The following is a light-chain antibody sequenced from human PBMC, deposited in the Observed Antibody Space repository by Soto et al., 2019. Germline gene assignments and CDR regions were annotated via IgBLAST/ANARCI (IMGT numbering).Light chain of an antibody. Sequence: QSVLTQPPSVSGAPGPRGTISCTGSSSNIGAGYDVHWYQQLPGRAPKLLIYGNTNRPSGVPDRFSGSKSGTSASLAITGLQAEDEADYYCLSFDSSLSVVFGGGTKVTVL. CDR1: SSNIGAGYD. CDR2: GNT. J-gene: IGLJ2*01. V-gene: IGLV1-40*01. CDR3: LSFDSSLSVV.